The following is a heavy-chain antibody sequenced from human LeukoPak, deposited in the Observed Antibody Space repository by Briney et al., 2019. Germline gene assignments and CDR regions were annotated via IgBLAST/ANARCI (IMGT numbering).Heavy chain of an antibody. Sequence: GGSLRLSCAASGFTFSSYAMHWVRQAPGKGLEWVAVISYDGSNKYYPDSVKGRFIISRDNSKNTLYLQMNSLRAEDTAVYYCVKERDYYDSSGYSYYFDYWGQGTLVTVSS. CDR1: GFTFSSYA. D-gene: IGHD3-22*01. V-gene: IGHV3-30-3*01. CDR2: ISYDGSNK. J-gene: IGHJ4*02. CDR3: VKERDYYDSSGYSYYFDY.